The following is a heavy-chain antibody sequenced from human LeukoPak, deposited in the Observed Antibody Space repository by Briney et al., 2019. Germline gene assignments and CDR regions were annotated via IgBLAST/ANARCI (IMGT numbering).Heavy chain of an antibody. D-gene: IGHD3-10*01. CDR1: GFSFSSYG. V-gene: IGHV3-30*18. CDR2: ISYDGSNK. Sequence: GGSLRLSCAASGFSFSSYGIHWFRQAPGKGLEWVAVISYDGSNKYYADSVKGRFTISRDNSKNTLYLQMNSLRAEDTAVYYCAKDLSMVRGPLRLYYYYGMDVWGQGTTVTVSS. J-gene: IGHJ6*02. CDR3: AKDLSMVRGPLRLYYYYGMDV.